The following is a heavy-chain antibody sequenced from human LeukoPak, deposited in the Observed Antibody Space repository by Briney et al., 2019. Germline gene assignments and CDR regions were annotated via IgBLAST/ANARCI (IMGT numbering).Heavy chain of an antibody. J-gene: IGHJ5*02. Sequence: ASVRVSCKASGYTFTSYGRSWVRQAPGQGLEWMGWISAYNGNTNYAQKLQGRVPMTTDTSTSTAYMELRSLRSDDTAVYYCARDRVKLLWFGEQSWFDPWGQGTLVTVSS. CDR2: ISAYNGNT. CDR1: GYTFTSYG. V-gene: IGHV1-18*01. CDR3: ARDRVKLLWFGEQSWFDP. D-gene: IGHD3-10*01.